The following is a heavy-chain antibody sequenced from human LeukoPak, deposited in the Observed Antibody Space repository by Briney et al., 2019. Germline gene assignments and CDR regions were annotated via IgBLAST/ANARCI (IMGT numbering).Heavy chain of an antibody. V-gene: IGHV3-30*03. D-gene: IGHD2-15*01. CDR2: ISYDGSKK. CDR3: ARALVAPYYFDY. CDR1: GFTTFRRLG. J-gene: IGHJ4*02. Sequence: GGSLRLSCEGSGFTTFRRLGMHWVRQSPGKGLEWVAVISYDGSKKDYADSVKGRFTLSRDNAKNTLYLQMNSLRAEDTAVYYCARALVAPYYFDYWGQGALVTASS.